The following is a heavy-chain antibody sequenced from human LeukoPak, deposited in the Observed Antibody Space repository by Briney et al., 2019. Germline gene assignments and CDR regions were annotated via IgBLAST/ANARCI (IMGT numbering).Heavy chain of an antibody. Sequence: GGSLRLSCAASGFTFSSYGMHWVRQAPGKGLEWVAVIWYDGSNKYYADSVKGRFTISRDNSKNTLYLQMNSLRAEGTAVYYCARDWDSSSWYSFSGYWGQGTLVTVSS. CDR2: IWYDGSNK. J-gene: IGHJ4*02. D-gene: IGHD6-13*01. V-gene: IGHV3-33*01. CDR3: ARDWDSSSWYSFSGY. CDR1: GFTFSSYG.